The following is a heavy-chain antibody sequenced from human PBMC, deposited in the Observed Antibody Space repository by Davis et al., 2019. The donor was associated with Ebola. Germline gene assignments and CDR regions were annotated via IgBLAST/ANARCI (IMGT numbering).Heavy chain of an antibody. V-gene: IGHV3-11*04. Sequence: GGSLRLSCAASGFTLSDDHMAWIRLAPGKGLEWISYISFSGRTTYYADSVKGRFTISRDNAENSVFLQMNSLRAEGTAVYYCARGPDYGIRADFFDRWGQGTLVTVSS. D-gene: IGHD4-17*01. CDR2: ISFSGRTT. J-gene: IGHJ4*02. CDR1: GFTLSDDH. CDR3: ARGPDYGIRADFFDR.